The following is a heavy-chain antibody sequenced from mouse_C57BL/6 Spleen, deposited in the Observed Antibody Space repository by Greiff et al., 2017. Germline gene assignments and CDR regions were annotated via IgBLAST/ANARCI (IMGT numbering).Heavy chain of an antibody. D-gene: IGHD1-1*01. CDR3: ASQYYYGSSYLVAY. CDR2: IYPGDGDT. Sequence: VQLQQSGPELVKPGASVKISCKASGYAFRSSWMNWVKQRPGKGLEWIGRIYPGDGDTNYNGKFKGKATLTADKSSSTAYMQLSSLTSEDSSVYFCASQYYYGSSYLVAYWGQGTLVTVSA. J-gene: IGHJ3*01. CDR1: GYAFRSSW. V-gene: IGHV1-82*01.